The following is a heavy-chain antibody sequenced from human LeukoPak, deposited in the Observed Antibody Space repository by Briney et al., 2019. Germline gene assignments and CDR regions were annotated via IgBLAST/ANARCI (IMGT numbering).Heavy chain of an antibody. CDR1: GYTFTSYG. CDR2: ISAYNGNT. CDR3: ARDLRYYDFWSGRGGDAFDI. D-gene: IGHD3-3*01. Sequence: ASVKVSCKASGYTFTSYGISWVRQAPGQGLEWMGWISAYNGNTNYAQKLQGRVTMTTDTSTSTAYMELRSLRSDDTAVYYCARDLRYYDFWSGRGGDAFDIWGQGTMVTVSS. J-gene: IGHJ3*02. V-gene: IGHV1-18*01.